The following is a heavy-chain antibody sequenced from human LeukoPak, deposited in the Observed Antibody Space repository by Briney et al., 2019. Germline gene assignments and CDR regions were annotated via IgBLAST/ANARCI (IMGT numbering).Heavy chain of an antibody. V-gene: IGHV3-30*19. CDR2: ISYDGSNK. D-gene: IGHD1-26*01. CDR3: ARSQWELRLGNYYYYMDV. CDR1: GFTFSSFG. Sequence: GGSLRLSCAASGFTFSSFGIHWVRQAPGKGLEWVAVISYDGSNKYYADSVKGRFTISRDNSKNTLYLQMNSLRAEDTAVYYCARSQWELRLGNYYYYMDVWGKGTTVTVSS. J-gene: IGHJ6*03.